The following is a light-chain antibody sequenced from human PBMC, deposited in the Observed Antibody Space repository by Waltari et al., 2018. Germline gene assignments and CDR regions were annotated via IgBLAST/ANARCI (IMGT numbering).Light chain of an antibody. V-gene: IGLV2-23*01. CDR2: GGD. CDR1: ASDAGPYKL. Sequence: QSALTQPASVSGSPGQSITFSCTGTASDAGPYKLVSWYQHHPGTAPKLIIYGGDKRPSGVSSRFSASKSGDTASLTISGLQSEDEADYYCCSYVGGAKVTFGGGTKVTVL. J-gene: IGLJ2*01. CDR3: CSYVGGAKVT.